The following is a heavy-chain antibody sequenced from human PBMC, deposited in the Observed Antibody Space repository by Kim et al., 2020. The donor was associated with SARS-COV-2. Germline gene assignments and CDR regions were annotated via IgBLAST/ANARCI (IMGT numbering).Heavy chain of an antibody. CDR2: ISAYSGNT. Sequence: ASVKVSCKTSGYIFSSYGISWVRQAPGQGLEWMGWISAYSGNTNYAQKLQGRVNMTTDTSTNTAYMELRSLRSDDTAVYYCARDAGIRDYYDSTGVDIFDFWGQGKMVTVSS. V-gene: IGHV1-18*01. D-gene: IGHD3-22*01. CDR3: ARDAGIRDYYDSTGVDIFDF. J-gene: IGHJ3*01. CDR1: GYIFSSYG.